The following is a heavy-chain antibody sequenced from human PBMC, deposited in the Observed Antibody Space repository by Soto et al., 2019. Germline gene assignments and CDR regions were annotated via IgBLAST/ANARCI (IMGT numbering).Heavy chain of an antibody. CDR1: GYTFTSYY. J-gene: IGHJ6*02. CDR3: ARDRTDTAMASYYYYGMVV. V-gene: IGHV1-46*01. CDR2: INPSGGST. D-gene: IGHD5-18*01. Sequence: DSVKVSCKASGYTFTSYYMHWVRQAPGQGLEWMGIINPSGGSTSYAQKFQGRVTMTRDTSTSTVYMELSSLRSEDTAVYYCARDRTDTAMASYYYYGMVVWGQGTTVTVFS.